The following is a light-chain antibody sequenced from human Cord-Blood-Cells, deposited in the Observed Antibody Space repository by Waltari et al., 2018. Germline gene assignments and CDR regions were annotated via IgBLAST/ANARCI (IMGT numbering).Light chain of an antibody. J-gene: IGLJ3*02. Sequence: QSALTQPASASGSPGQSITISCTGTSSDVGGYHSASWYQQHPGKAPKLMIYDVSNRPSGVSNRFSGSKSGNTASLTISGLQAEDEADYYCSSYTSSSTWVFGGGTKLTVL. CDR1: SSDVGGYHS. V-gene: IGLV2-14*01. CDR2: DVS. CDR3: SSYTSSSTWV.